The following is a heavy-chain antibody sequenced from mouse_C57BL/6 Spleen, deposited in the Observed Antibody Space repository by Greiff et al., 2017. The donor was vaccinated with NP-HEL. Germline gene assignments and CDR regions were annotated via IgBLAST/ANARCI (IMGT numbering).Heavy chain of an antibody. CDR2: ISSGSSTI. CDR3: ARGYDAMDY. CDR1: GFTFSDYG. V-gene: IGHV5-17*01. Sequence: EVMLVESGGGLVKPGGSLKLSCAASGFTFSDYGMHWVRQAPEKGLEWVAYISSGSSTIYYADTGKGRFTISRDNAKNNLFLQMTSLRSEDTAMYYCARGYDAMDYWGQGTSVTVSS. J-gene: IGHJ4*01.